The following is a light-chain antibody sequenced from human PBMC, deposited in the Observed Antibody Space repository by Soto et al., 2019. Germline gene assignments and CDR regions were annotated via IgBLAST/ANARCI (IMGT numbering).Light chain of an antibody. CDR2: GAS. Sequence: IVLTQSPASVSWAPVGRATLSGRASQSVNSGYLAWYQQKSGQAPRLLIFGASYGAAGVPDRFSGSGSGTDFTLTISSLDAEDFAIYYCQHYGYSRTFGQGTKV. CDR3: QHYGYSRT. CDR1: QSVNSGY. V-gene: IGKV3-20*01. J-gene: IGKJ1*01.